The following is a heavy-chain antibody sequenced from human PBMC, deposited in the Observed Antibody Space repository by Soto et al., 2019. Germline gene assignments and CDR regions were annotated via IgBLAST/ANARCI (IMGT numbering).Heavy chain of an antibody. J-gene: IGHJ5*02. V-gene: IGHV4-30-4*01. Sequence: SETLSLTCTVSGGSISSGDYYWSWIRQPPGKGLEWIGYIYYSGSTYYNPSLKSRVTISVDTSKNQFSLKLSSVTAADTAVYYCATHYDSTFYIPWFDPWGQGTLVTVSS. CDR1: GGSISSGDYY. CDR2: IYYSGST. D-gene: IGHD3-22*01. CDR3: ATHYDSTFYIPWFDP.